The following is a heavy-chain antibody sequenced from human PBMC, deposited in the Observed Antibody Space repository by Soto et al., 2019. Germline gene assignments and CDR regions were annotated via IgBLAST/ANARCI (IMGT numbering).Heavy chain of an antibody. J-gene: IGHJ4*02. Sequence: ASETLSLTCTVSGGSISSSSYYWGWIRQPPGKGLEWIGSIYYSGSTYYNPSLKSRVTISVDTSKNQFSLKLSSVTAADTAVYYCARDTFSGSYPYWGQGTLVTVSS. CDR2: IYYSGST. V-gene: IGHV4-39*02. D-gene: IGHD1-26*01. CDR1: GGSISSSSYY. CDR3: ARDTFSGSYPY.